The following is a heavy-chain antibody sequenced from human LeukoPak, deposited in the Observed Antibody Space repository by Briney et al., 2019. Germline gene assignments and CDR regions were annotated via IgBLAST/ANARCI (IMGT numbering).Heavy chain of an antibody. Sequence: GGTLRLSCAASGFTFSSYGMSSVRQAPGKGLEWVSAISGSGGSTYYADSGKGRFTISRDNSKNTLYLQMNSVRAEDTAVYYCAKGTAVVVTFEYWGQGPLVTVSS. CDR1: GFTFSSYG. CDR3: AKGTAVVVTFEY. V-gene: IGHV3-23*01. CDR2: ISGSGGST. J-gene: IGHJ4*02. D-gene: IGHD3-22*01.